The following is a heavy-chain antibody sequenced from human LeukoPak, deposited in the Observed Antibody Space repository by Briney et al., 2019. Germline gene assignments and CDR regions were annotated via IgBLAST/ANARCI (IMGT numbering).Heavy chain of an antibody. CDR1: GFIFSNYA. Sequence: GASLRLSCAASGFIFSNYAMSWVRQAPGKGLEWVSAIGGRDSGTYYADSVRGRFTVSRDDPKNTPYLQMNTLRAEDTAVYYCAKWGDYDILTGYYDSDYWGQGTLVTVSS. D-gene: IGHD3-9*01. CDR3: AKWGDYDILTGYYDSDY. CDR2: IGGRDSGT. V-gene: IGHV3-23*01. J-gene: IGHJ4*02.